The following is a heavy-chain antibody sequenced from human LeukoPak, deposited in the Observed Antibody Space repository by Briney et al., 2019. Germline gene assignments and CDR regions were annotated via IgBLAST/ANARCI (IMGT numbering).Heavy chain of an antibody. D-gene: IGHD3-22*01. CDR1: GYSFTNYW. CDR3: ASTYYYDSSGYFPYYHYGMDV. J-gene: IGHJ6*02. CDR2: IDPSDSYT. V-gene: IGHV5-10-1*01. Sequence: GESLKISCKGSGYSFTNYWISWVRQMPGKGLEWMGRIDPSDSYTNYSPSFQGHVTISADKYTSTAYLQWSSLKASDTAMYYCASTYYYDSSGYFPYYHYGMDVWGQGTTVTVSS.